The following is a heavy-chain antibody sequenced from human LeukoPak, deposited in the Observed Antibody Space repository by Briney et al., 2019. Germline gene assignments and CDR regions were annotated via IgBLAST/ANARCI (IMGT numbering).Heavy chain of an antibody. V-gene: IGHV4-59*01. Sequence: PSETLSLTCTVSGGSISNYYWGWIRQSPGKGPEWIGWSYHRGSTSYNPSLKSRVAISVDTSKNQFSLKLSSVTAADTAVYYCARDRELGYWGQGTLVIVSS. CDR2: SYHRGST. J-gene: IGHJ4*02. CDR3: ARDRELGY. CDR1: GGSISNYY.